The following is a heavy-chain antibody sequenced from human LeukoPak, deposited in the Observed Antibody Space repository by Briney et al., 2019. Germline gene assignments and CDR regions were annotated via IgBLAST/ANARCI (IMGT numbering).Heavy chain of an antibody. V-gene: IGHV4-34*01. CDR3: ARVGLWFGEQNWFDP. CDR1: GGSFSGYY. D-gene: IGHD3-10*01. CDR2: INHSGST. Sequence: SETLSLTCAVYGGSFSGYYWSWIRQPPGKGLEWTGEINHSGSTNYNPSLKSRVTISVDTSKNQFSLKLSSVTAADTAVYYCARVGLWFGEQNWFDPWGQGTLVTVSS. J-gene: IGHJ5*02.